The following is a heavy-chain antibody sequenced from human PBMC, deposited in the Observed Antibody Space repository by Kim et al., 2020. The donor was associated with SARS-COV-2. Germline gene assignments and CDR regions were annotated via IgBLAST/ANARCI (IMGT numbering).Heavy chain of an antibody. CDR1: GGSISSYY. CDR3: ARHYENDFWSGSWFDP. J-gene: IGHJ5*02. Sequence: SETLSLTCTVSGGSISSYYWSWIRQPPGKGLEWLGYISYSGRTNYNPSLKSRVTISVDTSKNQFSLKLSSVTAADTAVYYCARHYENDFWSGSWFDPWGQGTLVTVSS. CDR2: ISYSGRT. V-gene: IGHV4-59*01. D-gene: IGHD3-3*01.